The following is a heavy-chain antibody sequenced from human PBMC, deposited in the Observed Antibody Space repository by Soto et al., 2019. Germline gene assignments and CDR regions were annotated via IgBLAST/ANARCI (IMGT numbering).Heavy chain of an antibody. CDR1: GYSFTNYW. D-gene: IGHD3-22*01. CDR3: ARKSGNYIKNNWYFDL. CDR2: IYPGDSDT. V-gene: IGHV5-51*01. J-gene: IGHJ2*01. Sequence: GGSLKISCKGSGYSFTNYWIAWVRQMPGKGLEWMGIIYPGDSDTTYSPSFQGQVTISADRSISTAYLQWSSLKASDTAMYYCARKSGNYIKNNWYFDLWGRGTLVTVSS.